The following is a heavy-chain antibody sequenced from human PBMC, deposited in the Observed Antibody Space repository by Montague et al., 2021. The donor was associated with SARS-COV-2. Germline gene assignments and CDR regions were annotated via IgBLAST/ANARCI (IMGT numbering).Heavy chain of an antibody. D-gene: IGHD3-10*01. CDR3: ARLRDGVVPSPILGVVPYYSYYYMDV. V-gene: IGHV4-34*01. J-gene: IGHJ6*03. CDR1: GTSFSGYY. Sequence: SETLSLTCAVHGTSFSGYYWNWIRQPPGKGLEWIGEINHGGSTKYSPSLKSRLTISADTSKNQFSLKLTSVAAADTAVYYCARLRDGVVPSPILGVVPYYSYYYMDVWGRGTTVTASS. CDR2: INHGGST.